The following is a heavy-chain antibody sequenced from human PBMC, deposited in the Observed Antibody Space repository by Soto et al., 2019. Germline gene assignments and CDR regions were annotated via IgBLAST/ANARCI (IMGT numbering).Heavy chain of an antibody. Sequence: QVQLVQSGAEVKKPGASVKVSCKASGYTFTSYGISWVRQAPGQGHEWMGWISAYNGNTNYAQKLQGRVTMTTDTSTSTAYMELRSLRSDDTVVDYCARDPGLEITFGWVIGDYWGQGTLVTVSS. D-gene: IGHD3-16*01. J-gene: IGHJ4*02. V-gene: IGHV1-18*01. CDR3: ARDPGLEITFGWVIGDY. CDR1: GYTFTSYG. CDR2: ISAYNGNT.